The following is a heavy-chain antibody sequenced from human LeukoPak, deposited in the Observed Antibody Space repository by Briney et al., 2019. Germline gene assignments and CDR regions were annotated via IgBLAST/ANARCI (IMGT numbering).Heavy chain of an antibody. V-gene: IGHV1-46*01. CDR3: ARDQEGFDY. CDR1: GYTFTSNY. CDR2: IYPRDGST. Sequence: ASVKVSCKASGYTFTSNYIHWVRQAPGQGLEWMGMIYPRDGSTSYAQKFQGRVTVTRDTSTSTVHMELSGLRYEDTAVYYCARDQEGFDYWGQGTLVTVSS. J-gene: IGHJ4*02.